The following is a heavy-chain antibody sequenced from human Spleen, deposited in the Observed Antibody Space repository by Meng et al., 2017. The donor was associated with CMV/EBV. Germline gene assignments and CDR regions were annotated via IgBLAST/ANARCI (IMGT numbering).Heavy chain of an antibody. J-gene: IGHJ4*02. CDR1: GFSFSSYA. V-gene: IGHV3-7*01. CDR3: GRCWDY. D-gene: IGHD4/OR15-4a*01. Sequence: GESLKISCAVSGFSFSSYAMSWVRQAPGKGLEWVATIKEDVSEKYYVDSVKGRFTISRDNAKSSLYLQMNSLRDEDTAVYYFGRCWDYWGQGTLVTVSS. CDR2: IKEDVSEK.